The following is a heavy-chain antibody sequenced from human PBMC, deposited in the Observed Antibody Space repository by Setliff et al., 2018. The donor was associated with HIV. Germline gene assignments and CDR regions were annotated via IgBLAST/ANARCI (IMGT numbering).Heavy chain of an antibody. Sequence: ASETLSLTCAVYGGSFSDYYWSWIRQPPGKGLEWIGEINHSGRTIQSPSLGSRVTISIGTSKNQFSLKLSSVTAADTAVYYCARVSSTYWYSIFRNYYYHMDVWGKGTTVTDSS. J-gene: IGHJ6*03. CDR3: ARVSSTYWYSIFRNYYYHMDV. CDR2: INHSGRT. CDR1: GGSFSDYY. D-gene: IGHD2-8*02. V-gene: IGHV4-34*01.